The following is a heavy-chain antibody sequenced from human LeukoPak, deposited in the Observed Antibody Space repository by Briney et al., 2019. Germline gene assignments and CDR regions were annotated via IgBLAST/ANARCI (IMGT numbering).Heavy chain of an antibody. CDR3: ARDPFGESTY. D-gene: IGHD3-10*01. CDR2: IKTAGSST. V-gene: IGHV3-74*01. J-gene: IGHJ4*02. Sequence: PGGSLRLSCAASGFTFSSYWMHWVPQAPGEGLVWVSRIKTAGSSTSYADSVQGRFTISRDNGMNTLYLQMNSLRAEDTAVYYCARDPFGESTYWGRGILVTVSS. CDR1: GFTFSSYW.